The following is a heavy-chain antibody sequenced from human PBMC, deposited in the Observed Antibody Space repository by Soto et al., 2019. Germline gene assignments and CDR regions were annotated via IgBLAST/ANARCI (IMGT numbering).Heavy chain of an antibody. CDR3: LSSYYYDSSGYFDF. D-gene: IGHD3-22*01. V-gene: IGHV4-59*08. CDR2: IYYSGTT. CDR1: GGSSSNYY. Sequence: SETLSLTCIVSGGSSSNYYWNWIRQPPGKGLEWIGYIYYSGTTNYNPSLKSRVIMSVDPSKNQFSLKLSSVTAADTPVYYCLSSYYYDSSGYFDFWGQRTLVTVSS. J-gene: IGHJ4*02.